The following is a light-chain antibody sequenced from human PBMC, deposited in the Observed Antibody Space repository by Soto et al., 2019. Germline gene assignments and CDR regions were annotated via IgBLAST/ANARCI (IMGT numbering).Light chain of an antibody. J-gene: IGKJ2*01. V-gene: IGKV3-20*01. CDR3: QQYGSS. CDR1: QSVSSSY. Sequence: EVVLSQSPGTLSLSPGERATLSCRASQSVSSSYLAWYQQKPGQAPRLLIYGASSRATGIPDRFSGSGSGTDFTFTISRLEPEDFAVYYCQQYGSSFG. CDR2: GAS.